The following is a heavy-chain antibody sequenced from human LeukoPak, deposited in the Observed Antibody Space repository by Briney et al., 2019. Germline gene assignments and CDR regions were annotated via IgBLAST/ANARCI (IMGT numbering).Heavy chain of an antibody. J-gene: IGHJ3*02. D-gene: IGHD5-12*01. CDR2: IYYSGST. CDR3: ARFEYSGYDYAFDI. V-gene: IGHV4-39*01. CDR1: GGSISSSSYY. Sequence: PSETLSLTCTVSGGSISSSSYYCGWLRQPPGKGLEWFGSIYYSGSTYYNPSLKCRVTISVDTSKNQFSLKLSSVTAADTAVYYCARFEYSGYDYAFDIWGQGTMVTVSS.